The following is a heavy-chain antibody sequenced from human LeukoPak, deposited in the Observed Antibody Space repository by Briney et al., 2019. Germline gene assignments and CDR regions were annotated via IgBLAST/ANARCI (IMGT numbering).Heavy chain of an antibody. CDR1: GSTFSTYA. CDR3: ARDQVS. V-gene: IGHV3-23*01. Sequence: GGSLRLSCAPSGSTFSTYAMSWVRQAPGKGLECVSFINFSRDTTYYADSVKGRFTISRDNSKNTLYLQMNSLRAEDTAVYYCARDQVSWGQGTLVTVSS. CDR2: INFSRDTT. D-gene: IGHD1-14*01. J-gene: IGHJ5*02.